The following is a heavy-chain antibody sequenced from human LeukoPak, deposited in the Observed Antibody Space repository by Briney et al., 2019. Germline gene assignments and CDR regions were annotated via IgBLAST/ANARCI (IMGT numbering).Heavy chain of an antibody. Sequence: KGGESLKTSCKSSGYSFTSYWIGWVRQMPGKGLEWRGIIYPGNSETRYSPSFQGQVTISADKSISTAYLQWSSLKASDTAMYYCARPSPSTVTTGHDAFDIWGQGTMVTVSS. CDR1: GYSFTSYW. CDR3: ARPSPSTVTTGHDAFDI. J-gene: IGHJ3*02. D-gene: IGHD4-17*01. CDR2: IYPGNSET. V-gene: IGHV5-51*01.